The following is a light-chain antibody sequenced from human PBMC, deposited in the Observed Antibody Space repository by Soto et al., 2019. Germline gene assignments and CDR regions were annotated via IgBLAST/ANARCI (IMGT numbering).Light chain of an antibody. J-gene: IGKJ4*01. CDR2: GAS. CDR1: HSVGSY. Sequence: EIVLTQSPGTLSLSPGERASLSCRASHSVGSYLAWYQQKPGQAPRLLISGASSRATGIPDRFSGSGSGTDFTLTISRLEPEDFAVYYCQQYVSSPATFGGGTKVDI. V-gene: IGKV3-20*01. CDR3: QQYVSSPAT.